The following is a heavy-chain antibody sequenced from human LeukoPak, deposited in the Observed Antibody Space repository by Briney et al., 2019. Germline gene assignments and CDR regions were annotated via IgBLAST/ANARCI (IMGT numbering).Heavy chain of an antibody. J-gene: IGHJ5*02. CDR1: GFNFSPYS. CDR3: ARSRGIQLWFGWFDP. V-gene: IGHV3-21*01. Sequence: GGSLRLSCAASGFNFSPYSMNWVRQAPGKGLEWVSSISSSSSYIYYADSVKGRFTISRDNAKNSLYLQMNSLRAEDTAVYYCARSRGIQLWFGWFDPWGQGTLVTVSS. CDR2: ISSSSSYI. D-gene: IGHD5-18*01.